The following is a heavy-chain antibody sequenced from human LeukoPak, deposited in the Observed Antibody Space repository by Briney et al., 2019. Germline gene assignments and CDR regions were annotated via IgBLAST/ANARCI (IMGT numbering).Heavy chain of an antibody. D-gene: IGHD6-6*01. V-gene: IGHV3-30-3*01. CDR2: ISYAGTNK. J-gene: IGHJ4*02. Sequence: GGSLRLSCVASGFTFNNHAMHWVRQAPGKGLEWVTMISYAGTNKYYADSVTGRFTISRDNSQNTLYLQMNSLRGEDTPVYYCARGGLVPGWRYFLDYWGQGTLVAVSS. CDR3: ARGGLVPGWRYFLDY. CDR1: GFTFNNHA.